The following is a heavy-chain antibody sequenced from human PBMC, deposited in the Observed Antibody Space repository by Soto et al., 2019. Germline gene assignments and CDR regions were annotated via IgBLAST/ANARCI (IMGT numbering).Heavy chain of an antibody. D-gene: IGHD3-22*01. CDR3: ARRLYDSSGPIDY. CDR2: ISSSSSYI. V-gene: IGHV3-21*01. Sequence: GGSLRLSCAASGFTFSSYSMNWVRQAPGKGLEWVSSISSSSSYIYYADSVKGRFTISRDNAKNSLYLQMNSLRAEDTAVYYCARRLYDSSGPIDYWGQGTLVTVSS. CDR1: GFTFSSYS. J-gene: IGHJ4*02.